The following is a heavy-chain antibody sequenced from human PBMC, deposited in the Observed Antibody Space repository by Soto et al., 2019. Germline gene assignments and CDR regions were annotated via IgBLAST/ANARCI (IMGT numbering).Heavy chain of an antibody. CDR2: ISGSGGST. Sequence: SLRLSCAASGFTFSSYAMSWVRQAPGKGLEWVSAISGSGGSTYYADSVKGRFTISRDNSKNTLYLQMNSLRAEDTAVYYCAKDHKTVVKPRGYFDYWGQGTLVTVSS. J-gene: IGHJ4*02. CDR3: AKDHKTVVKPRGYFDY. CDR1: GFTFSSYA. D-gene: IGHD2-15*01. V-gene: IGHV3-23*01.